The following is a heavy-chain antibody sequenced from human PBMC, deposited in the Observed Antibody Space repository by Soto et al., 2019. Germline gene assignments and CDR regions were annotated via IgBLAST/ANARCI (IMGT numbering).Heavy chain of an antibody. CDR3: ALGRQHCDFDY. D-gene: IGHD6-13*01. CDR1: GFTFSSYS. J-gene: IGHJ4*02. V-gene: IGHV3-48*01. CDR2: ISSSSSTI. Sequence: GGSLRLSCAASGFTFSSYSMNWVRQAPGKGLEWVSYISSSSSTIYYADSVKGRFTISRDNAKNSLYLQMNSLKAEDTSVYYCALGRQHCDFDYWGQGTLVTVSS.